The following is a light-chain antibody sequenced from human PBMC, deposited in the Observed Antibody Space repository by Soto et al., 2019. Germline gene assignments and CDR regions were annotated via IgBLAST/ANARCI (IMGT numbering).Light chain of an antibody. CDR2: EVT. Sequence: QSLLTQPPSASGSPGQSLTISCTGTSSDLGFYNFVSWYQQRPGKAPKLVIYEVTKRPSGGPDRFSGSKSGSTASLTVSGLQADDEADYYCASYAGTRLFVFGSGTKVTVL. V-gene: IGLV2-8*01. CDR1: SSDLGFYNF. J-gene: IGLJ1*01. CDR3: ASYAGTRLFV.